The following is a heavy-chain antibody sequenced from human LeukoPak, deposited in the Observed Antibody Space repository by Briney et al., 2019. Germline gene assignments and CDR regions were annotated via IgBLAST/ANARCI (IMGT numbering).Heavy chain of an antibody. D-gene: IGHD5-18*01. Sequence: GGSLRLSCAVSGFTLSSYTMNWVRQAPGKGLEWVSFIISSSSYIYYADSVKGRFTISRDNAENSLYLQMNSLRVEDTAVYYCARGPHLALDTDDAFDIWGQGTMVTVSS. CDR2: IISSSSYI. CDR1: GFTLSSYT. CDR3: ARGPHLALDTDDAFDI. J-gene: IGHJ3*02. V-gene: IGHV3-21*01.